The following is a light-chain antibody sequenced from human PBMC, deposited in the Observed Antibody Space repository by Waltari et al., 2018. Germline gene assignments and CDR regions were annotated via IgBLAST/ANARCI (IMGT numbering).Light chain of an antibody. Sequence: QSVLTQPPSVSAAPGQTVPITCSAATPNIVTTSQFWYQQPPGTAPTPLIYHNNKRPSGIPDRFSGSKSGTSATLGITGLQTGDEADYYCGTWDSSLSAGVFGGGTKLTVL. V-gene: IGLV1-51*01. CDR3: GTWDSSLSAGV. J-gene: IGLJ2*01. CDR1: TPNIVTTS. CDR2: HNN.